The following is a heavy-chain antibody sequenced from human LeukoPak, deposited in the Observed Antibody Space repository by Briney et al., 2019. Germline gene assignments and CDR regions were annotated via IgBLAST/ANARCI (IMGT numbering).Heavy chain of an antibody. CDR2: IKQDGSEK. CDR1: GFTFSNYW. Sequence: GGSLRLSCAASGFTFSNYWMSWVRQAPGNGLEWVANIKQDGSEKYYVDSVKGRFTISRDNAKKSLYLEMNSLRAEDTAVYYCARDSSPGYYDYVWGTYPRYWGQGTLVTVSS. CDR3: ARDSSPGYYDYVWGTYPRY. D-gene: IGHD3-16*02. J-gene: IGHJ4*02. V-gene: IGHV3-7*03.